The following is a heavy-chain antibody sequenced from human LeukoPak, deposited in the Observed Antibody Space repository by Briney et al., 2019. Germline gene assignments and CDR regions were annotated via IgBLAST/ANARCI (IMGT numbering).Heavy chain of an antibody. CDR3: ARSRDPSAHFDY. J-gene: IGHJ4*02. CDR1: GGSISSYY. CDR2: IYYSGST. Sequence: SETLSLTCTVSGGSISSYYWSWIRQPPGKGLEWIGYIYYSGSTNYNPSPKSRVTISVDTSKNQFSLKLSSVTAADTAVYYCARSRDPSAHFDYWGQGTLVTVSS. D-gene: IGHD5-24*01. V-gene: IGHV4-59*08.